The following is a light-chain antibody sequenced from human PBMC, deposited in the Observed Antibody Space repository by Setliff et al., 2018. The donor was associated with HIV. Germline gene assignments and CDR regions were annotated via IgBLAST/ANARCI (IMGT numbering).Light chain of an antibody. CDR2: DVS. CDR1: SSDVGGYNY. V-gene: IGLV2-14*03. J-gene: IGLJ3*02. Sequence: QSVLAQPASVSGSPGQSITISCTGSSSDVGGYNYVSWYQQHPGKAPKLMIYDVSQRPSGVSDRFSGSKSGITASLTISGPQPEDESDYYCSSYTASSTLVFGGGTKVTVL. CDR3: SSYTASSTLV.